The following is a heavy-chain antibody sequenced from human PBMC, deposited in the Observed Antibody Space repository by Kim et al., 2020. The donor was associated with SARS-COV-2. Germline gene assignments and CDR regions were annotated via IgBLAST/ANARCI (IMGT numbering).Heavy chain of an antibody. V-gene: IGHV4-59*09. D-gene: IGHD2-15*01. CDR2: SGGT. Sequence: SGGTNSTPALKRRVTMSVDTSKKQLSLKLSSVTTADTAVYYCAGGVGFDPWGQGTLVTVSS. CDR3: AGGVGFDP. J-gene: IGHJ5*02.